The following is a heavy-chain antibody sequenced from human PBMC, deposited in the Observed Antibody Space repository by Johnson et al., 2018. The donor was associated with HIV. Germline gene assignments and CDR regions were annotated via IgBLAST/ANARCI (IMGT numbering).Heavy chain of an antibody. D-gene: IGHD3-3*01. J-gene: IGHJ3*02. CDR2: ISGSGGST. Sequence: VQLVESGGGLVQPGGSLRLSCAASGFTFSSYAMSWVRQAPGKGLEWVSAISGSGGSTYYADSVRGRFSISRDNSKNTLYLQMNSLRAEDTAVYYCARRRSDNVARSHDAFDIWGQGTMVTVSS. CDR3: ARRRSDNVARSHDAFDI. V-gene: IGHV3-23*04. CDR1: GFTFSSYA.